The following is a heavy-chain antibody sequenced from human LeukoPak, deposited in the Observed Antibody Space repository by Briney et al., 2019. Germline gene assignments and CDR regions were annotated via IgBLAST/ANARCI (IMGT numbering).Heavy chain of an antibody. Sequence: PGGSLRLSCAASGFTFSNYWMHWVRQAPGKGLVWVSRIKTDGTSSNYADSVKGRFTISRDNVKNTLYLQMNSLRAEDTAVYFCVEGLGGSSDYWGQGTLVTVSS. CDR1: GFTFSNYW. CDR2: IKTDGTSS. CDR3: VEGLGGSSDY. D-gene: IGHD2-15*01. V-gene: IGHV3-74*01. J-gene: IGHJ4*02.